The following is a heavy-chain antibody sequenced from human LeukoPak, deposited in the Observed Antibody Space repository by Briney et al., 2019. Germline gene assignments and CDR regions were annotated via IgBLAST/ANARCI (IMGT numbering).Heavy chain of an antibody. CDR2: IIPIFGTA. CDR1: GGTFSSYA. V-gene: IGHV1-69*05. CDR3: ARDAHYYDSSGHYSGNWFDP. J-gene: IGHJ5*02. Sequence: SVKVSCKASGGTFSSYAISWVRQAPGQGLEWMGGIIPIFGTANYAQKFQGRVTITTDESTSTAYMELSSLRSEDTAVYYCARDAHYYDSSGHYSGNWFDPWGQGTLVTVSS. D-gene: IGHD3-22*01.